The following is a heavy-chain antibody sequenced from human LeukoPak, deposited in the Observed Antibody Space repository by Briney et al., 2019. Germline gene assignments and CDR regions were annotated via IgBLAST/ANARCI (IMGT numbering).Heavy chain of an antibody. J-gene: IGHJ4*02. D-gene: IGHD2-15*01. CDR1: GFTFSSYS. CDR3: ARADFVVVVAATYDY. V-gene: IGHV3-21*01. Sequence: GGSPRLSCAASGFTFSSYSMNWVRQAPGKGLEWVSSISSSSSYIYYADSVKGRFTISRDNAKNSLYLQMNSLRAEDTAVYYCARADFVVVVAATYDYWGQGTLATVSS. CDR2: ISSSSSYI.